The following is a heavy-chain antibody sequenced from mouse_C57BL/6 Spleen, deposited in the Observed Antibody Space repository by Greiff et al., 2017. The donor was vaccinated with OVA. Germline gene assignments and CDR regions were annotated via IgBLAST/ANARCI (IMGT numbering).Heavy chain of an antibody. CDR1: GYSFTSYW. J-gene: IGHJ2*01. CDR2: IDTNSGGT. V-gene: IGHV1-72*01. Sequence: VQLQQPGADLVKPSASLSLSCNASGYSFTSYWMHWVKQRPGRGLEWIGRIDTNSGGTKYNEQVKSKATLTVDKTSNRAYMQNSSLTTEDSAVYYYGRRDGLRGFDYWGQGTTLTVSS. CDR3: GRRDGLRGFDY. D-gene: IGHD2-3*01.